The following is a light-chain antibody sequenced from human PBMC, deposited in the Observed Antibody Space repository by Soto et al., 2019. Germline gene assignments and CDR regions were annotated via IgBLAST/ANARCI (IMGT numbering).Light chain of an antibody. CDR2: DVN. CDR1: SSDIGAYNF. J-gene: IGLJ2*01. V-gene: IGLV2-14*03. Sequence: QSVLTQPASVSGSPGQSITISCTGTSSDIGAYNFVSWYQQHPGKAPKLMLYDVNIRPSGVSNRFSGSKSGNTASLTISGXXXXXEADYYCTSWTTSTTMIFGGGTKVTVL. CDR3: TSWTTSTTMI.